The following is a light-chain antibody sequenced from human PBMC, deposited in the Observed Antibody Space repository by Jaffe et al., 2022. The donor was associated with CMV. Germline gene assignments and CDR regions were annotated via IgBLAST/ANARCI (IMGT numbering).Light chain of an antibody. CDR3: ATWDDRLNGV. J-gene: IGLJ2*01. CDR1: SSNIGSNS. V-gene: IGLV1-44*01. CDR2: SDN. Sequence: QSVLTQPPSASGTPGQRVAISCSGSSSNIGSNSVKWYQHLPGTAPKLLIYSDNQRPSGVPDRFSGSKSGTSASLAISGLQSEDEADYYCATWDDRLNGVFGGGTKLTVL.